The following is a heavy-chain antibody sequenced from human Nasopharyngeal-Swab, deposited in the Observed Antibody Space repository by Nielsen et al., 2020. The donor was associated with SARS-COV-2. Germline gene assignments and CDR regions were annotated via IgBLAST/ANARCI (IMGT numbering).Heavy chain of an antibody. CDR2: INAGNGNT. CDR3: AREFTMVRGVIINAFDI. CDR1: GYTFTSYA. V-gene: IGHV1-3*01. J-gene: IGHJ3*02. D-gene: IGHD3-10*01. Sequence: DSVKVSCKASGYTFTSYAMHWVRQAPGQRLEWMGWINAGNGNTKYSQKFQGRVTITRDTSASTAYMELSSLRSEDTAVYYCAREFTMVRGVIINAFDIWGQGTMVTVSS.